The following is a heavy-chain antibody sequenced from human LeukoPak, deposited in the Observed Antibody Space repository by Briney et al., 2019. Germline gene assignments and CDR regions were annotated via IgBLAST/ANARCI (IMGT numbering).Heavy chain of an antibody. CDR2: IYYSGNT. CDR3: ARISLNYGVNWFDP. CDR1: GVSISSSNSY. D-gene: IGHD4-17*01. V-gene: IGHV4-39*01. J-gene: IGHJ5*02. Sequence: SETLSLTCTVSGVSISSSNSYWGWIRQPPGKGLEWIGSIYYSGNTYYNASLKSRVTMSVDTSNNQFSLRLSAVTAADTAVYYCARISLNYGVNWFDPWGQGGLVTVSS.